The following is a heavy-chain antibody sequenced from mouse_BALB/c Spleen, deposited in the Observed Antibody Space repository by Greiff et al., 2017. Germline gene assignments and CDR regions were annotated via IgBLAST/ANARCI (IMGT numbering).Heavy chain of an antibody. D-gene: IGHD4-1*01. CDR3: SGTGTRDFDY. CDR1: GFNIKDTY. Sequence: VQLQQSGAELVKPGASVKLSCTASGFNIKDTYMHWVKQRPEQGLEWIGRIDPANGNTKYDPKFQGKATITADTSSNTAYLQLSSLTSEDTAVYYCSGTGTRDFDYWGQGTTLTVSS. V-gene: IGHV14-3*02. CDR2: IDPANGNT. J-gene: IGHJ2*01.